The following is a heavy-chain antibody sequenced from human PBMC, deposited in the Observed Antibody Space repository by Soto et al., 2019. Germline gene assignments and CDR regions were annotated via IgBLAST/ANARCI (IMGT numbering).Heavy chain of an antibody. CDR3: ARGPSAEWGYCSGGSCYRPKYYFDY. D-gene: IGHD2-15*01. Sequence: PSETLSLTCAVYGGSFSGYYWSWIRQPPGKGLEWIGEINHSGSTNYNPSLKSRVTISVDTSKNQFSLKLSSVTAADTAVYYCARGPSAEWGYCSGGSCYRPKYYFDYWGQGTLVTVSS. V-gene: IGHV4-34*01. J-gene: IGHJ4*02. CDR1: GGSFSGYY. CDR2: INHSGST.